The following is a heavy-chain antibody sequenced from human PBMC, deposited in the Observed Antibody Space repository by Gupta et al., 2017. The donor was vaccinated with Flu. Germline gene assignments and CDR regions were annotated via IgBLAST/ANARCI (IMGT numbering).Heavy chain of an antibody. V-gene: IGHV4-59*08. CDR2: IYYSGST. D-gene: IGHD1-26*01. CDR3: ARRGLGAHAFDI. Sequence: QVQLQESGPGLVKPSETLSLTCTVSGGSISSYYWSWIRQPPGKGLEWIGYIYYSGSTNYNPSLKSRVTISVDTSKNQFSLKLSSVTAADTAVYYCARRGLGAHAFDIWGQGTMVTVSS. CDR1: GGSISSYY. J-gene: IGHJ3*02.